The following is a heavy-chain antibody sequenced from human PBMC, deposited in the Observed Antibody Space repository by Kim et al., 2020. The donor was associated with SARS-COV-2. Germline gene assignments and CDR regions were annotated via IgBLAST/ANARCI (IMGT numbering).Heavy chain of an antibody. Sequence: GGSLRLSCAVSGFTFSSYWMTWVRQAPGKGLEWVANIKEDGSEKYYVDSVKGRFTISRDNAKNSLYLQMNSLRAEDTAVYYCARLRFWGQGTMGTVSS. CDR2: IKEDGSEK. J-gene: IGHJ3*01. CDR1: GFTFSSYW. V-gene: IGHV3-7*01. CDR3: ARLRF.